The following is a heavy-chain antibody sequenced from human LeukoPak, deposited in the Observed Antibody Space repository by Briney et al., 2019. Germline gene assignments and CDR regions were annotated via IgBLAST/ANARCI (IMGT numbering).Heavy chain of an antibody. V-gene: IGHV4-61*02. CDR1: GGSISSGSYY. D-gene: IGHD2-2*01. CDR2: IYTSGST. CDR3: AREGGYCSSTSCSYNWFDS. Sequence: SETLSLTCTVSGGSISSGSYYWSWIRQPAGKGLEWIGRIYTSGSTNYNPSLKSRVTISVDTSKNQFSLKLSSVTAADTAVYYCAREGGYCSSTSCSYNWFDSWAREPWSPSPQ. J-gene: IGHJ5*01.